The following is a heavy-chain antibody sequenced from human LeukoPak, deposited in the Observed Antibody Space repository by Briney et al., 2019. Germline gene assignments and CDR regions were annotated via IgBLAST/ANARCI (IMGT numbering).Heavy chain of an antibody. CDR3: AKVPYENYYYYMDV. D-gene: IGHD3-22*01. J-gene: IGHJ6*03. CDR2: ISGDGGST. Sequence: GGSLRLSCAASGFTFDDYAMHWVRQAPGKGLEWVSLISGDGGSTYYADSVKGRFTISRDNSKNTLYMQMNSLRAEDTAVYYCAKVPYENYYYYMDVWGKGTTVTVSS. V-gene: IGHV3-43*02. CDR1: GFTFDDYA.